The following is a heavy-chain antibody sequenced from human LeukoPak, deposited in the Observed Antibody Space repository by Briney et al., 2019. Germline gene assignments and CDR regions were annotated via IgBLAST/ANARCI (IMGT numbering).Heavy chain of an antibody. CDR1: GYTFTSYG. CDR3: CIWSGYQPFDY. V-gene: IGHV1-18*01. CDR2: ISAYNGNT. D-gene: IGHD3-3*01. Sequence: GASVKVSCKASGYTFTSYGISWVRQAPGQGLEWMGWISAYNGNTNYAQKLHGRVTMTTDTSTSTAYMELRSLRSDDTAVYYCCIWSGYQPFDYWGQGTLVTVSS. J-gene: IGHJ4*02.